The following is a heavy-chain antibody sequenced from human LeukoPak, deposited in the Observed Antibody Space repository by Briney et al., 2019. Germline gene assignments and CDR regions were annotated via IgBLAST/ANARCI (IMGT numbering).Heavy chain of an antibody. V-gene: IGHV3-66*02. J-gene: IGHJ4*02. D-gene: IGHD3-22*01. CDR1: GFTVSSNY. Sequence: GGSLRLSCAASGFTVSSNYMSWVRRAPGKGLEWVSVIYSGGSTYYADSVKGRFTISRDNSKNTLYLQMNSLRAEDTAVYYCARELYYYDSSGYYRYFDYWGQGTLVTVSS. CDR3: ARELYYYDSSGYYRYFDY. CDR2: IYSGGST.